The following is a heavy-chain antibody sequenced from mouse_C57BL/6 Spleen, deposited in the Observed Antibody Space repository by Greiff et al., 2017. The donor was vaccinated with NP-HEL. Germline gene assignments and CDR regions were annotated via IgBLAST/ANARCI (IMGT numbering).Heavy chain of an antibody. Sequence: VQLQQSDAELVKPGASVKISCKVSGYTFTDHTIHWMKQRPEQGLEWIGYIYPRDGSTKYNEKFKGKATLTADKSSSTAYMQINSLTSEGSAVYFCARRVYDYDDGVYYLDYWGQGTTLTVSS. V-gene: IGHV1-78*01. CDR1: GYTFTDHT. CDR2: IYPRDGST. D-gene: IGHD2-4*01. J-gene: IGHJ2*01. CDR3: ARRVYDYDDGVYYLDY.